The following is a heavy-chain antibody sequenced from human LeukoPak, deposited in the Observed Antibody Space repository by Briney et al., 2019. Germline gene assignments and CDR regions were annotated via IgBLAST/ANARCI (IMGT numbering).Heavy chain of an antibody. V-gene: IGHV3-7*01. CDR3: ASYSSSSTLSSALDC. CDR2: IKQDGSEK. Sequence: GGSLRLSCAASGFTFSSYWMSWVRQAPGKGLEWVANIKQDGSEKYYVDSVKGRFTISRDNAKNSLYLQMNSLRAEDTAVYYCASYSSSSTLSSALDCWGQGTLVTVSS. CDR1: GFTFSSYW. D-gene: IGHD6-6*01. J-gene: IGHJ4*02.